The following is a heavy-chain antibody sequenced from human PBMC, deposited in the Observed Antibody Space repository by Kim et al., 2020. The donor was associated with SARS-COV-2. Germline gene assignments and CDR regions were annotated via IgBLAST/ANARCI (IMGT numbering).Heavy chain of an antibody. CDR3: ARRSATKLDYGGKMSWFDP. CDR1: GGSISSYY. V-gene: IGHV4-59*08. Sequence: SETLSLTCTVSGGSISSYYWSWIRQPPGKGLEWIGYIYYSGSTNYNPSLKSRVTISVDTSKNQFSLKLSSVTAADTAVYYCARRSATKLDYGGKMSWFDPWGQGTLVTVSS. CDR2: IYYSGST. J-gene: IGHJ5*02. D-gene: IGHD4-17*01.